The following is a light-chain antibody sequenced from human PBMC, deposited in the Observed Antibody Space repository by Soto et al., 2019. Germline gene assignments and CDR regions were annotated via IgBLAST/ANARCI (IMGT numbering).Light chain of an antibody. CDR2: WSS. J-gene: IGKJ1*01. CDR3: QQSYVIPWT. V-gene: IGKV2-28*01. CDR1: QSLLHSNGYNY. Sequence: DIVMTQSPLSLPFTPGEPSSISCRSGQSLLHSNGYNYLDWYLQTPGQSPRLLIYWSSIRASGVPDRFSGSGSGTYFTLTISSLQAEDVAVYYCQQSYVIPWTFGQGTKVDIK.